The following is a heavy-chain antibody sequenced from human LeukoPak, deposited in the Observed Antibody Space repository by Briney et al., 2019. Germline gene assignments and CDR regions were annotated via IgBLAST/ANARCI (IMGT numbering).Heavy chain of an antibody. D-gene: IGHD2-21*02. V-gene: IGHV4-34*01. CDR1: SGSFRGYY. J-gene: IGHJ4*02. CDR2: INHSGST. Sequence: PSETLSLTCTVYSGSFRGYYWSWIRQPPGKGLEWIGEINHSGSTNYNPSLKSRLTISMDMSKNQFSLELSSVTAADTAIYYCARWDVGGDCYSPDYWGRGTLVTVSS. CDR3: ARWDVGGDCYSPDY.